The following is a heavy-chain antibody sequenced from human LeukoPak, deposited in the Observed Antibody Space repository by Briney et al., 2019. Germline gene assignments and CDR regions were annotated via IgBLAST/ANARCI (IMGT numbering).Heavy chain of an antibody. Sequence: PSETLSLTCTVSGGSISSGGYYWSWIRQPPGKGLEWIGEINHSGSTNYNPSLKSRVTISVDTSKNQFSLKLSSVTAADTAVYYCARGDTAMATWGQGTLVTVSS. CDR2: INHSGST. CDR1: GGSISSGGYY. D-gene: IGHD5-18*01. CDR3: ARGDTAMAT. J-gene: IGHJ5*02. V-gene: IGHV4-39*07.